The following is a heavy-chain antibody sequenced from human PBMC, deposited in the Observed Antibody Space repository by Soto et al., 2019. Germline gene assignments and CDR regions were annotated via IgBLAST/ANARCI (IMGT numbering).Heavy chain of an antibody. J-gene: IGHJ6*02. D-gene: IGHD3-22*01. V-gene: IGHV3-21*01. CDR2: ISSSSSYI. Sequence: GGSLRLSCAASGFTFSSYSMNWVRQAPGKGLEWVSSISSSSSYIYYADSAKGRFTISRDNAKNSLYLQMNSLRAEDTAVYYCAREIVVVITLWGMDVWGQGTTVTVSS. CDR1: GFTFSSYS. CDR3: AREIVVVITLWGMDV.